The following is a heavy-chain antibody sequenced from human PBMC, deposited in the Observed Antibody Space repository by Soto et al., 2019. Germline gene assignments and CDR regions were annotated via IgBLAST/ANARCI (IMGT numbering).Heavy chain of an antibody. CDR2: IWYDGSNK. V-gene: IGHV3-33*01. Sequence: QVQLVESGGGVVQPGRSLRLSCAASGFTFSSYGMHWVRQAPGKGLEWVAVIWYDGSNKYYADFVKGRFTISRDNSKNTLYLQMNSLRAEDTAVYYCAREGACSGGSCSLAYWGQGTLVTVSS. D-gene: IGHD2-15*01. CDR1: GFTFSSYG. CDR3: AREGACSGGSCSLAY. J-gene: IGHJ4*02.